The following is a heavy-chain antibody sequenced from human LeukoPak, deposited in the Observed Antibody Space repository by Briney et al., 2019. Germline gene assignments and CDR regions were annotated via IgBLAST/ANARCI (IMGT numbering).Heavy chain of an antibody. V-gene: IGHV4-34*01. Sequence: SETLSLTCAVYGGSFSGYYWSWIRQPPGKGLEWIGEINHSGSTNYNPSLKSRVTISVDTSKNQFSLKLSSVTAADTAVYYCAGGGYRGCFDYWGQGTLVTVSS. J-gene: IGHJ4*02. CDR2: INHSGST. CDR1: GGSFSGYY. D-gene: IGHD5-24*01. CDR3: AGGGYRGCFDY.